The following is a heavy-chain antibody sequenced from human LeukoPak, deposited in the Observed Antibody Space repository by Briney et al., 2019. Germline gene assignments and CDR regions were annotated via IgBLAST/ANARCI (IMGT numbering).Heavy chain of an antibody. V-gene: IGHV4-59*08. D-gene: IGHD2-2*01. CDR1: GGSISSYY. CDR3: ARSYRSSSAFDI. Sequence: SETLSLTCTVSGGSISSYYWSWIRQPPGKGLEWIGYIYYSGSTNYXPSLKSRVTISVDTSKNQFSLKLSSVTAADTAVYYCARSYRSSSAFDIWGQGTMVTVSS. CDR2: IYYSGST. J-gene: IGHJ3*02.